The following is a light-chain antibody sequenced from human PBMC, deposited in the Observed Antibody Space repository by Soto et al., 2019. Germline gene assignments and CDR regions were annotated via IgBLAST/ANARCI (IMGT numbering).Light chain of an antibody. CDR1: QSISSY. Sequence: DIQMTQSPSSLSASVGDRVTITCRASQSISSYLNWYQQKPGKAPKLLIYAASSLQSGVPSRFSGSGSGTDFTLTISNLQPEDFATYYCQQYYSYPLTFGGGTRLEIK. J-gene: IGKJ5*01. CDR3: QQYYSYPLT. V-gene: IGKV1-39*01. CDR2: AAS.